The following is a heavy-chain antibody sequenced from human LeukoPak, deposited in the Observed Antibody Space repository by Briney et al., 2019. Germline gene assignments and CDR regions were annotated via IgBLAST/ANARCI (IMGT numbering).Heavy chain of an antibody. D-gene: IGHD3-9*01. V-gene: IGHV1-46*03. CDR1: GYTFTSYY. CDR2: ITTSGGST. CDR3: ARRGILTGYMFDY. Sequence: ASVKVSCKASGYTFTSYYMHWVRQAPGPGLEWMGIITTSGGSTIYGQKFQGRVTMTRDTSASTVYMELSSLRSEDAAVYYCARRGILTGYMFDYWGQGTLVTVSS. J-gene: IGHJ4*02.